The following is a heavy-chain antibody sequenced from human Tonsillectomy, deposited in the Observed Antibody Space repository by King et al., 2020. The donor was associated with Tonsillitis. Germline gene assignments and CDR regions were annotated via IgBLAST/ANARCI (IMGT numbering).Heavy chain of an antibody. Sequence: VQLQESGPGLVKPSQTLSLTCTVSGGSISSDYYYCTWIRQPAGKGLEWIGRFYTSGGTNYNPSLKSRVTMSVDTSKNQFSLKLSSVSAADTAVYYCAGHDGYWGQGTLVTVSS. J-gene: IGHJ4*02. V-gene: IGHV4-61*02. CDR1: GGSISSDYYY. CDR3: AGHDGY. D-gene: IGHD1-1*01. CDR2: FYTSGGT.